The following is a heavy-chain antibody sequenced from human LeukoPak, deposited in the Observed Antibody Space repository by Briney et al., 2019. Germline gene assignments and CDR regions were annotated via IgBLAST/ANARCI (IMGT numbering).Heavy chain of an antibody. CDR3: ARGLLWFGEPHFDY. D-gene: IGHD3-10*01. CDR2: INPNSGGT. CDR1: GYTFTGYH. J-gene: IGHJ4*02. Sequence: ASVKVSCKASGYTFTGYHMHWVRQAPGQGLEWMGRINPNSGGTNYAQKFQGRVSMTRDTSISTACMELSRLRSDDTAVYYCARGLLWFGEPHFDYWGQGTLVTVSS. V-gene: IGHV1-2*06.